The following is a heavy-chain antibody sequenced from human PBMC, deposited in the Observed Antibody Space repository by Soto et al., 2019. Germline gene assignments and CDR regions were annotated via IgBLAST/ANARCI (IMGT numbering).Heavy chain of an antibody. D-gene: IGHD2-21*02. CDR3: ARDPTKIVVVTAIRSYWFDP. CDR2: INPSGGST. V-gene: IGHV1-46*01. Sequence: ASVKVSCKASGYTFTSYYMHWVRQAPGQGLEWMGIINPSGGSTSYAQKFQGRVTMTGDTSTSTVYMELSSLRSEDTAAYYCARDPTKIVVVTAIRSYWFDPWGQGTLVTV. J-gene: IGHJ5*02. CDR1: GYTFTSYY.